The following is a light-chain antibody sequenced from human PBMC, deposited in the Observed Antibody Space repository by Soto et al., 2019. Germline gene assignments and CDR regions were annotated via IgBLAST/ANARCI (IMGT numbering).Light chain of an antibody. J-gene: IGLJ2*01. Sequence: QSALTQPPSASGSPGQSVAISCTGISSDVGSYNYVSWYQRHPGKAPKLMIYEVNKRPSGVPDRFSGSKSGNTASLTVSGLQAEDEADYCCSLHVGGSDNVVFGGGTKLTVL. CDR3: SLHVGGSDNVV. V-gene: IGLV2-8*01. CDR1: SSDVGSYNY. CDR2: EVN.